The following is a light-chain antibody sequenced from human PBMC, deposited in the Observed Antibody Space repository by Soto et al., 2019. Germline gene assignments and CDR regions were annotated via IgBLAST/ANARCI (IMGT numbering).Light chain of an antibody. CDR1: QSVSSSY. V-gene: IGKV3-20*01. J-gene: IGKJ1*01. CDR2: VAS. CDR3: QQYGRSPWT. Sequence: EIVLTQSPGTLSLSPGERATLSCRASQSVSSSYLAWYQKKPGQAPRLLIYVASSRATGIPDRFSGSGSGTDFTLTISRLEPEDFAVYYCQQYGRSPWTFGQGTKVEIK.